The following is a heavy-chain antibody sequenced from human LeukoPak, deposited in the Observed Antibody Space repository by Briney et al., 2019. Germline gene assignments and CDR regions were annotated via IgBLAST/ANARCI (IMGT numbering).Heavy chain of an antibody. J-gene: IGHJ4*02. Sequence: ASVKVSCKTSGYIFTDYYIHWVRQAPGQGLEWVGWIHPNSGGTKYAQSFQGRVTMTRDTSISTAYIELSGLRFDDTAVYYCARDWELRWSQGAFDYWGQGTLLTVSS. V-gene: IGHV1-2*02. CDR3: ARDWELRWSQGAFDY. CDR2: IHPNSGGT. CDR1: GYIFTDYY. D-gene: IGHD3-16*01.